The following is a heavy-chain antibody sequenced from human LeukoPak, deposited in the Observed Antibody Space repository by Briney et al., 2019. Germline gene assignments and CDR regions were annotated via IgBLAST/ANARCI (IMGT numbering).Heavy chain of an antibody. J-gene: IGHJ4*03. D-gene: IGHD4-17*01. CDR2: IKSKTDGGTT. Sequence: GGSLRLSCAASGFTFNNAWMNWVRQAPGKGLEWVGRIKSKTDGGTTDYAAPVRGRFTISRDDSKNTLYLQMNSLRAEDTAVYYCAKVDYGDSLSFDYWGQGTLVTVSS. CDR1: GFTFNNAW. V-gene: IGHV3-15*07. CDR3: AKVDYGDSLSFDY.